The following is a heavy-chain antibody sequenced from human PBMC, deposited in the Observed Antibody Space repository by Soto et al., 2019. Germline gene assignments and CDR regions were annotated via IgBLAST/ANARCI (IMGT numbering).Heavy chain of an antibody. D-gene: IGHD3-22*01. CDR3: ARDMYYYDSSGYYGMDV. CDR1: GYTFTSYG. CDR2: ISAYNGNT. V-gene: IGHV1-18*01. J-gene: IGHJ6*02. Sequence: ASVKVSCKASGYTFTSYGISWVRQAPGQGLEWMGWISAYNGNTNYAQKLQGRVTMTTDTSTSTAYMELRSLRSDDTAVYYCARDMYYYDSSGYYGMDVWGQGTTVTVSS.